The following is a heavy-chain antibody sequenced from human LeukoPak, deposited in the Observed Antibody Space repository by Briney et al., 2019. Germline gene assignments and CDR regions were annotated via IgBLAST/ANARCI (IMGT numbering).Heavy chain of an antibody. CDR3: ARLPPRGGNKDY. D-gene: IGHD2/OR15-2a*01. V-gene: IGHV1-24*01. Sequence: ASVKVSCKVSGYTLTELSMHWVRHAPGKGREWRGGFDPEDGETIYAQKFQGRVPMTEDTSKDTAYMELSSLRSDDTGVYYCARLPPRGGNKDYWGQGTLVSVSS. CDR2: FDPEDGET. CDR1: GYTLTELS. J-gene: IGHJ4*02.